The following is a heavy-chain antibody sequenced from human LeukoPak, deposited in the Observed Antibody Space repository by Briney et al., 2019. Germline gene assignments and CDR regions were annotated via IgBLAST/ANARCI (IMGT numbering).Heavy chain of an antibody. Sequence: SETLSLTCAVYGGSFSGYYWSWIRQPPGKGLEWIGEINHSGSTNYNPSLKSRVTISVDTSKNQFSLKLSSVTAADTAVYYCARGSSSSWYYPFDYWGQGTLVTVSS. D-gene: IGHD6-13*01. CDR2: INHSGST. CDR1: GGSFSGYY. J-gene: IGHJ4*02. CDR3: ARGSSSSWYYPFDY. V-gene: IGHV4-34*01.